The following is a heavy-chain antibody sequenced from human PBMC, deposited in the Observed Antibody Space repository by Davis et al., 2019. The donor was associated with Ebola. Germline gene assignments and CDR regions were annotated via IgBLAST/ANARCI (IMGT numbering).Heavy chain of an antibody. CDR1: GGSISSGGYY. CDR2: MYYSGGA. V-gene: IGHV4-61*08. J-gene: IGHJ4*02. D-gene: IGHD5-24*01. Sequence: MPGGSLRLSCTVSGGSISSGGYYWSWIRQHPGKGLEWIAYMYYSGGANYNPSLKSRVTISIDTSKNQLSLKLSSVTAADTAVYYCARDGYNYSYFDYWGQGTLVTVSS. CDR3: ARDGYNYSYFDY.